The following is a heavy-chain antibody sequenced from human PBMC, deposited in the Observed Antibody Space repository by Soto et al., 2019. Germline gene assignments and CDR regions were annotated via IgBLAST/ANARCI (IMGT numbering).Heavy chain of an antibody. D-gene: IGHD1-1*01. V-gene: IGHV3-7*01. CDR2: IKLARRAT. CDR1: GFIFTRYW. J-gene: IGHJ4*02. Sequence: GGSLRPSCSDSGFIFTRYWTAWVRHAPGKGLEWVATIKLARRATNYLDSVQGRLTIPREDHEKPMSLRVSSLRSEDTPVYFGGRELDGYGPFDYWGLGTPVTVSS. CDR3: GRELDGYGPFDY.